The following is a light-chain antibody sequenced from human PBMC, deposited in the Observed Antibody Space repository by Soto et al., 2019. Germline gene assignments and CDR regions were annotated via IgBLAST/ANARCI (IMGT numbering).Light chain of an antibody. CDR1: QSVSSN. V-gene: IGKV3-11*01. Sequence: DIVMTQSPATLSVLPGERASLXCRASQSVSSNFDWYQQRAGQAQRPLIXGASTRATGLPDRFSGSWSGTDFNLTSSSLEPEDFAVYYCQKRSNWPPGVTFGGGTKVDIK. CDR3: QKRSNWPPGVT. CDR2: GAS. J-gene: IGKJ4*01.